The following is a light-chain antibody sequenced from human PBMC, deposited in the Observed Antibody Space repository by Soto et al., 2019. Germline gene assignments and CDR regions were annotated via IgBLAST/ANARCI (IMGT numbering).Light chain of an antibody. CDR1: QSVSSTF. J-gene: IGKJ1*01. CDR2: GAS. V-gene: IGKV3-20*01. CDR3: QLYHDTGT. Sequence: EIVLTQSPGTLSLSPGERATLSCRASQSVSSTFLAWYQQKPGQAPRLLISGASSRATGIPDRFSGSGSGTEFTLTISRLEPEDFAVYYCQLYHDTGTFGQGTKV.